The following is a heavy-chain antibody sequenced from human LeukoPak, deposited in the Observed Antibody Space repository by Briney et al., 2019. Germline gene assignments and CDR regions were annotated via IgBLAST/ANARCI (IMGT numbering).Heavy chain of an antibody. V-gene: IGHV3-74*01. CDR3: SRVQSGTPFDC. D-gene: IGHD1-1*01. Sequence: PGGSLRLSCAASGFTFSSYWMHWVRQAPGKGLVWVSRINPAGSGTSYADSVKGRFTISRDNAKNTLYLQMDSLRADDTAVYYCSRVQSGTPFDCWGQGALVTVSS. CDR1: GFTFSSYW. CDR2: INPAGSGT. J-gene: IGHJ4*02.